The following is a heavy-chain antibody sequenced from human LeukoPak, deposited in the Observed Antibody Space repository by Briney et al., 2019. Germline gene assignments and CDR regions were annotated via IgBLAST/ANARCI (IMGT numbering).Heavy chain of an antibody. D-gene: IGHD2-2*01. CDR2: ISSTSTYI. Sequence: PGGSLRLSCAASGFTFSSYAMSWVRQAPGKGLEWVSAISSTSTYIYYADSVKGRFIISRNNARNSLSLQMNSLRAEDTAVYYCATFCNGPSCLLDNWGQGTLVTVSS. J-gene: IGHJ4*02. V-gene: IGHV3-21*01. CDR3: ATFCNGPSCLLDN. CDR1: GFTFSSYA.